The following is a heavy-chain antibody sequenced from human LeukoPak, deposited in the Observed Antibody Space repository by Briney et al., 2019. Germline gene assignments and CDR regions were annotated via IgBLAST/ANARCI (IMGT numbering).Heavy chain of an antibody. J-gene: IGHJ4*02. CDR1: GGSISSHY. CDR2: IYYSGST. Sequence: SETLSLTCTVSGGSISSHYWSWIRQPPGKGLEWIGYIYYSGSTNYNPSLKSRVTISVDTSKNQFSLKLSSVTAADTAVYYCARNNEALYSLDYWGQGTLVTVSS. D-gene: IGHD2-8*01. V-gene: IGHV4-59*11. CDR3: ARNNEALYSLDY.